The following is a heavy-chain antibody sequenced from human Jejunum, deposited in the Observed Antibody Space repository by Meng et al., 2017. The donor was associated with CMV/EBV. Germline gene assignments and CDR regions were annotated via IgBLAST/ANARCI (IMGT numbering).Heavy chain of an antibody. D-gene: IGHD3-10*01. CDR3: VRKSSITMVRGYRDWFDP. V-gene: IGHV3-19*01. J-gene: IGHJ5*02. Sequence: CSTGAMTWVRQAPGKGLGWVSGVSWNGSRTHYADSVKGRFIISRDNSRNFLYQQMNSLRPEDMAVYYCVRKSSITMVRGYRDWFDPWGQGTLVTVSS. CDR1: CSTGA. CDR2: VSWNGSRT.